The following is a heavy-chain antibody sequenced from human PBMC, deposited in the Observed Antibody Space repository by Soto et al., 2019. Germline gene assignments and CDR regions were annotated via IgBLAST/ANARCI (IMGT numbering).Heavy chain of an antibody. J-gene: IGHJ4*02. CDR1: GFTFSSYW. CDR2: INSDGSST. V-gene: IGHV3-74*03. Sequence: EVQLVESGGGLVQPGGSLRLSCAASGFTFSSYWMHWVRQAPGKGLVWVSRINSDGSSTTYADSVKGRFTISRDSAKNRLYLQMNSLRAEDTAVYYCARVETCSSTSCYSVFDYWGQGTLVTVSS. CDR3: ARVETCSSTSCYSVFDY. D-gene: IGHD2-2*01.